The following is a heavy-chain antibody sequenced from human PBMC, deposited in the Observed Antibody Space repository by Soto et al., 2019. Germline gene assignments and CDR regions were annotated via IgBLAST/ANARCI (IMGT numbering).Heavy chain of an antibody. Sequence: GASVKVSCKASGSTFTGYAMHWVRQAPGQRLEWMGWINAGNGNTKYSQKFQGRVTITRDTSASTAYMELSSLRSEDTAVYYCARAVAVPADFDYWGLGTLVTVSS. V-gene: IGHV1-3*01. CDR1: GSTFTGYA. CDR2: INAGNGNT. J-gene: IGHJ4*02. D-gene: IGHD6-19*01. CDR3: ARAVAVPADFDY.